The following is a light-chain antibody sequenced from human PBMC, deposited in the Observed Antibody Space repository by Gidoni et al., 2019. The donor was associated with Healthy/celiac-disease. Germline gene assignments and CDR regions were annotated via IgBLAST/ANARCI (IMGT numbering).Light chain of an antibody. V-gene: IGKV1-39*01. CDR2: AAS. CDR1: QTISSY. J-gene: IGKJ2*01. Sequence: DIPMTQSPSPLSASVGDRVTITCRASQTISSYLNWYQQKPGKAPELLIYAASSLQSVVPSRFSGSGSGTDLNLTISSLQPEDCETYYCQQSYSTPPYTFGQGTKLEIK. CDR3: QQSYSTPPYT.